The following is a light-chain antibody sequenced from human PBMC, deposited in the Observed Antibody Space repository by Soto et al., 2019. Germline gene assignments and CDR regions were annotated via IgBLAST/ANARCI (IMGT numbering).Light chain of an antibody. CDR1: QSVSSN. Sequence: EIVMTQSPATLSVSPGERATLSCRASQSVSSNLARYQQKPGQAPRHLIYGASTRATGIPARFSGSGSGTEFTLTISSLQSEDFAVYYCQQYNNWPRTFGQGTRLEIK. CDR3: QQYNNWPRT. J-gene: IGKJ5*01. V-gene: IGKV3-15*01. CDR2: GAS.